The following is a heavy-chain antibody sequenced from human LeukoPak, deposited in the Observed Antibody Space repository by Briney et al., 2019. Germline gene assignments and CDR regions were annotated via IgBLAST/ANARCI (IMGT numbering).Heavy chain of an antibody. CDR1: GYSISSGYY. D-gene: IGHD3-10*01. Sequence: SETLSLTCTVSGYSISSGYYWGWIRQPPGKGLEWIGSIYHSGSTYYNPSLKSRVTISVDTSKNQFSLKLSSVTAADTAVYYCARLAGKYYYGSGRPYNWFDPWGQGTLVTVSS. J-gene: IGHJ5*02. V-gene: IGHV4-38-2*02. CDR2: IYHSGST. CDR3: ARLAGKYYYGSGRPYNWFDP.